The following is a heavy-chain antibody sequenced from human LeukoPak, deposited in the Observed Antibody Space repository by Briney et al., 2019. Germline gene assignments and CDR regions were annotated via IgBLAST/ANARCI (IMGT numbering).Heavy chain of an antibody. V-gene: IGHV3-23*01. J-gene: IGHJ4*02. CDR1: RLYFSSYS. Sequence: PGGSLTLSCSVSRLYFSSYSMSLIRQAPGKGLEWVSGISGSGGSTEYADSVKGRFTISRDNSKNTLYLQMNSLSAEDTAVYYCGKLIVRVDTAVDYWGQGTLVTVSS. D-gene: IGHD5-18*01. CDR2: ISGSGGST. CDR3: GKLIVRVDTAVDY.